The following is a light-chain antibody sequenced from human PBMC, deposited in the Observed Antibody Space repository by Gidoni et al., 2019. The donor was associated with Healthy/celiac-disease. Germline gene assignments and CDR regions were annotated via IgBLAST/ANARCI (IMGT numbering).Light chain of an antibody. J-gene: IGKJ2*01. CDR2: GAS. Sequence: EIVMTQSPATLSVSPGERATLSCRAGQSVSSNLAWYQQKPGQAPRLLIYGASTRATGIPARFSGSGSGTEFTHTISSLQSEDFAVYYCQQYNNWPPAYTFGHGTKLEIK. CDR1: QSVSSN. V-gene: IGKV3-15*01. CDR3: QQYNNWPPAYT.